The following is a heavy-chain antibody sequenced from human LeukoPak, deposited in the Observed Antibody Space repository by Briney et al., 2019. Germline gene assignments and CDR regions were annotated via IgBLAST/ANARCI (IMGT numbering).Heavy chain of an antibody. D-gene: IGHD3-3*01. CDR3: ARSPITIFGVVRRLFDY. CDR2: INHSGST. CDR1: GGSISSNNW. V-gene: IGHV4-4*02. Sequence: SETLSLTCVVSGGSISSNNWWSWVRQSPGKGLEWIGEINHSGSTNYNPSLKSRVTILVDKSKNQLSLKMTSVTAADTAEYYCARSPITIFGVVRRLFDYWGQGTLVTVSS. J-gene: IGHJ4*02.